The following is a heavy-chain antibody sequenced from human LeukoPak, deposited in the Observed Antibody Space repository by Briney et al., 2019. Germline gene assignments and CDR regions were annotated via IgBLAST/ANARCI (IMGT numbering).Heavy chain of an antibody. CDR1: GGSISSSNW. D-gene: IGHD2-15*01. Sequence: SETLSLTCAVSGGSISSSNWWSWVRQPPGKGLEWIGEIYHSGSTNYNPSLKSRVTISVDKSKNQFSLKLSSVTAADTAVYYCARHCSGGSCYEYYFDYWGQGTLVTVSS. V-gene: IGHV4-4*02. CDR3: ARHCSGGSCYEYYFDY. CDR2: IYHSGST. J-gene: IGHJ4*02.